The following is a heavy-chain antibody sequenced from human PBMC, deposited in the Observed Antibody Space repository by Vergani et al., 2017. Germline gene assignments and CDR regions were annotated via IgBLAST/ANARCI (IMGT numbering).Heavy chain of an antibody. D-gene: IGHD3-22*01. CDR1: GFTFTSSA. J-gene: IGHJ4*02. Sequence: QMQLVQSGPEVKKPGTSVKVSFKASGFTFTSSAVQWVRQARGQRVEWIGWIVVGSGNTNYAQKFQERVTITRDMSTSTAYMELSSLRSEDTAVYYCAASSLPYYDDSSGYCPPFDYWGQGTLVTVSS. CDR3: AASSLPYYDDSSGYCPPFDY. CDR2: IVVGSGNT. V-gene: IGHV1-58*01.